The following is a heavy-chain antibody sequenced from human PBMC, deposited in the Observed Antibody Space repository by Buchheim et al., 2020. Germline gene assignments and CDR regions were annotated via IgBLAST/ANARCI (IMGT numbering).Heavy chain of an antibody. CDR1: GFSFSDYY. D-gene: IGHD2-21*01. CDR3: VRVGISKSTRGYYGMDV. J-gene: IGHJ6*02. Sequence: QVQLVESGGGFVKPGGSLRLSCAASGFSFSDYYMTWIRQAPGKGLEWISYITTSGSNMYYADSVKGRFTISRDNAQNSLYLQMNSLRAEDTAVYYCVRVGISKSTRGYYGMDVWGQGTT. V-gene: IGHV3-11*01. CDR2: ITTSGSNM.